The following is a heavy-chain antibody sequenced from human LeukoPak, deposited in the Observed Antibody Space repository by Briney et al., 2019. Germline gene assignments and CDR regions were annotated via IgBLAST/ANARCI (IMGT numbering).Heavy chain of an antibody. J-gene: IGHJ4*02. CDR2: INHSGST. CDR1: GGSFSGYY. D-gene: IGHD3-3*01. Sequence: PSETLSLTCAVYGGSFSGYYWSWIRQPPGKGLEWIGEINHSGSTNHNPSLKSRVTISVDTSKNQFSLKLSSVTAADTAVYYCARGRTYDFWSGYPLNFDYWGQGTLVTVSS. V-gene: IGHV4-34*01. CDR3: ARGRTYDFWSGYPLNFDY.